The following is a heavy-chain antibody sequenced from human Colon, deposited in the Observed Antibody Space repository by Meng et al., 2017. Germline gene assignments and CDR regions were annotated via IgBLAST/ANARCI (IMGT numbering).Heavy chain of an antibody. CDR1: GGSISSGTHY. CDR2: VYYSGTT. CDR3: ARRDAVIKGVDC. D-gene: IGHD2-21*01. Sequence: QLQLQESGPGLVKPSETLSPTCSVSGGSISSGTHYWGWVRQPPGKGLEWIGSVYYSGTTYYSPSLKSRVTISVDTSKNQFSLKLSSVTAADTAVYYCARRDAVIKGVDCWGQGTLVTVSS. V-gene: IGHV4-39*01. J-gene: IGHJ4*02.